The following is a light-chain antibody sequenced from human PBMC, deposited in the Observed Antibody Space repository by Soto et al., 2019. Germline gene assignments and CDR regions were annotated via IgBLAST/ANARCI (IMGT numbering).Light chain of an antibody. J-gene: IGLJ1*01. CDR3: CSYVSHNSDV. CDR2: EVT. Sequence: QSALTQPASVSGSPGQSITISCTGTSSDVGNYNSVSWYQEHPGKAPKVMIYEVTKRPSGVSNRFSGSKSGNTASLTISGLQAEDEADYYCCSYVSHNSDVFGTGTKLTVL. CDR1: SSDVGNYNS. V-gene: IGLV2-23*02.